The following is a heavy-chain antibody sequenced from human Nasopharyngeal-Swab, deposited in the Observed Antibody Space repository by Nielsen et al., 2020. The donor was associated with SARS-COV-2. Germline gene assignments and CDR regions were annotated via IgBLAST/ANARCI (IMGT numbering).Heavy chain of an antibody. CDR3: ARGPTEVTMIVVVHFDY. CDR2: IYYSGST. D-gene: IGHD3-22*01. V-gene: IGHV4-39*01. CDR1: AGSISSSSYY. J-gene: IGHJ4*02. Sequence: SETLSLTCTVSAGSISSSSYYWGWIRQPPGKGLEWIGSIYYSGSTYYNPSLKSRVTISVDTSKNQFSLKLSSVTAADTAVYYCARGPTEVTMIVVVHFDYWGQGTLVTVSS.